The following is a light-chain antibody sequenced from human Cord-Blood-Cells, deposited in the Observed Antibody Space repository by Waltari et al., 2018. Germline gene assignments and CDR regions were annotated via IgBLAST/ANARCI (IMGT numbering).Light chain of an antibody. CDR2: DAS. V-gene: IGKV3-11*01. CDR3: QQRSNWPT. J-gene: IGKJ4*01. Sequence: VLTQPPATLSLSPGARPSLSCRASQSVSSYLAWYQQKPGQAPRLLIYDASNRATGIPARFSGSGSGTDFTLTISSLEPEDFAVYYCQQRSNWPTFGGGTKVEIK. CDR1: QSVSSY.